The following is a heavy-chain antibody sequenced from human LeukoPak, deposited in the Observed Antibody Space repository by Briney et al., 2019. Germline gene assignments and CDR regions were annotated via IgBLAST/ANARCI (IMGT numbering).Heavy chain of an antibody. Sequence: GGSLRLSCAAAGFTFSNYAMSWVRQAPGKGLECVSLISDSGGSTFYPDSMKGRFTISRDNSKNALYLQMNNLRAEDTAIYYCAKPRHSYGWYPGYWGQGTLVTVSS. CDR2: ISDSGGST. J-gene: IGHJ4*02. V-gene: IGHV3-23*01. CDR3: AKPRHSYGWYPGY. CDR1: GFTFSNYA. D-gene: IGHD6-19*01.